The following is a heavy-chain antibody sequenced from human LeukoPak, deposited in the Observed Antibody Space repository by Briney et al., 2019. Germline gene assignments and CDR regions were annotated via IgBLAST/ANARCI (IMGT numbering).Heavy chain of an antibody. V-gene: IGHV3-30*14. D-gene: IGHD3-22*01. J-gene: IGHJ4*02. CDR2: ISYDGSNK. CDR1: GFTFSSYA. CDR3: ARDAPYYYDSSGYRLSYFDY. Sequence: PGGSLRLSCAASGFTFSSYAMHWVRQAPGKGLEWVAVISYDGSNKYYADSVKGRFTISRDNSKNTLFLQMNSLRAEDTAVYYCARDAPYYYDSSGYRLSYFDYWGQGTLVTVSS.